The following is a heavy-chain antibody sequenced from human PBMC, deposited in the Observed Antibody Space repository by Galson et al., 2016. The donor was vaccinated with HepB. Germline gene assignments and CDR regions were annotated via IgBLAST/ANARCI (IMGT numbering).Heavy chain of an antibody. D-gene: IGHD1-26*01. CDR2: IHPNSGAT. CDR3: VKESSGTYGWHFDY. V-gene: IGHV1-2*06. J-gene: IGHJ4*02. Sequence: SVKVSCKASGYSFTGYYMHWVRQAPGQGLEWVGRIHPNSGATNYAQNFQGRVTMTRDTSISTAYMELTGLRSDDTAVYYLVKESSGTYGWHFDYWGQGTLVTVSS. CDR1: GYSFTGYY.